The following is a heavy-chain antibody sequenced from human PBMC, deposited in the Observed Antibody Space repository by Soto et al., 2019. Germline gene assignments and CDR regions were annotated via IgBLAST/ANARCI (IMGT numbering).Heavy chain of an antibody. J-gene: IGHJ6*02. Sequence: QVQLLQSGAEVKKPGASVKVSCTASGYTFTNFGISWVRQAPGQGLEWMGWISGFNGNLNYAQKVQGRVTMTTDTSTRTAYMELRSLTSDDTAVYYCARDRPILGVVSHYHDMDVWGQGTTVTVSS. V-gene: IGHV1-18*01. CDR3: ARDRPILGVVSHYHDMDV. CDR2: ISGFNGNL. D-gene: IGHD3-3*01. CDR1: GYTFTNFG.